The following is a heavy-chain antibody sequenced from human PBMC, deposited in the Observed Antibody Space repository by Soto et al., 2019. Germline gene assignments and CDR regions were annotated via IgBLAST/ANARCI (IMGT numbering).Heavy chain of an antibody. CDR3: AREGGYDLGHYYYGMDV. V-gene: IGHV1-18*01. CDR2: ISAYNGNT. J-gene: IGHJ6*02. CDR1: GYTFTSYG. D-gene: IGHD5-12*01. Sequence: GASVNVSCKASGYTFTSYGISWVRQAPGQGLEWMGWISAYNGNTNYAQKLQGRVTMTTDTSTSTAYMELRSLRSDDTAVYYCAREGGYDLGHYYYGMDVWGQGTTVTVSS.